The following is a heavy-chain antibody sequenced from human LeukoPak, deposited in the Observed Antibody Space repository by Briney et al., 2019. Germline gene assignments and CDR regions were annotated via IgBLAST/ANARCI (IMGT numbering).Heavy chain of an antibody. D-gene: IGHD3-22*01. J-gene: IGHJ4*02. Sequence: RPGGSLRLSCAASRFTFGSYWMAWVRQAPGTGLEWVANIKQDGGEKHYVDSVQGRFTISRDNAKNSLYLQMNSLRAEDTAVYYCARDVGYDSSGSYPYYFDYWGLGTLVTVSS. CDR2: IKQDGGEK. CDR1: RFTFGSYW. V-gene: IGHV3-7*05. CDR3: ARDVGYDSSGSYPYYFDY.